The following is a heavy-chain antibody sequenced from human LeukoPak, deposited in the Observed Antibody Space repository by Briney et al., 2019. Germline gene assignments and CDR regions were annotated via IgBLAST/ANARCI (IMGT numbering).Heavy chain of an antibody. CDR2: IRSKGYGGTT. D-gene: IGHD4-23*01. Sequence: GRSLRLSCTASGFTFGDYAMSWVRQAPGKGLEWVGFIRSKGYGGTTEYAASVKGRFTISRDDSKSIAYLQMNSLRTEDTAAYYCTRDDYGGNSAEDYWGQGTLVTVSS. V-gene: IGHV3-49*04. CDR1: GFTFGDYA. CDR3: TRDDYGGNSAEDY. J-gene: IGHJ4*02.